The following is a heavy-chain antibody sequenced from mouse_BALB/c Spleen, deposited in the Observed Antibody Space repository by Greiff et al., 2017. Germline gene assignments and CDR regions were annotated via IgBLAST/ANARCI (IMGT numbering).Heavy chain of an antibody. D-gene: IGHD2-2*01. CDR1: GFTFSSYG. Sequence: EVMLVESGGGLVQPGGSLKLSCAASGFTFSSYGMSWVRQTPDKRLELVATINSNGGSTYYPDSVKGRFTISRDNAKNTLYLQMSSLKSEDTAMYYCAKLWLRRFDYWGQGTTLTVSS. CDR3: AKLWLRRFDY. J-gene: IGHJ2*01. V-gene: IGHV5-6-3*01. CDR2: INSNGGST.